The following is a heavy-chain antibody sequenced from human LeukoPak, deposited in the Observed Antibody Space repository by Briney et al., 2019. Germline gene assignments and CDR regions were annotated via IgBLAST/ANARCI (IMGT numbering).Heavy chain of an antibody. V-gene: IGHV3-23*01. Sequence: SGGSLRLSCAASGFTFSTYAMSWVRQAPGKGLEWVSAISGSGVKGLEWVSTISGSGGSTYYADSVKGRFTISRDNSKNTLYLQMNSLRAEDTAVYYCAKGGGSGRFALDLFYWGQGTLVTVSS. CDR1: GFTFSTYA. J-gene: IGHJ4*02. CDR2: ISGSGGST. CDR3: AKGGGSGRFALDLFY. D-gene: IGHD3-10*01.